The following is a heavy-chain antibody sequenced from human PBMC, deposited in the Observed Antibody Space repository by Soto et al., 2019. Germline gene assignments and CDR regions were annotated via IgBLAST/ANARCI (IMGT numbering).Heavy chain of an antibody. CDR2: INPSGGST. CDR3: ARCNYDSSGYPAAFDS. J-gene: IGHJ3*02. CDR1: GYTFTSYY. Sequence: QVQLVQSGAEVKKPGASVKVSCKASGYTFTSYYMHWVRQAPGQGLEWMGIINPSGGSTSYAQKFQGRVTMTRDTSTSTVYMELSSLRSEDTAVYYCARCNYDSSGYPAAFDSWGQGTMVTVSS. D-gene: IGHD3-22*01. V-gene: IGHV1-46*01.